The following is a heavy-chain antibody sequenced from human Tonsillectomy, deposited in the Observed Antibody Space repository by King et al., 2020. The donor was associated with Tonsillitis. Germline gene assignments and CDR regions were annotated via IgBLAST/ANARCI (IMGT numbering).Heavy chain of an antibody. CDR1: GFTFSSYS. Sequence: VQLVESGGGLVKPGGSLRLSCAASGFTFSSYSMNWVRQAPGKGLEWVSSISSSSSYIYYADSVKCRFTISRDNAKNSLYLQMNSLRAEDTAVYYCARDRDYGDLDAFDIWGQGTMVTVSS. CDR3: ARDRDYGDLDAFDI. CDR2: ISSSSSYI. J-gene: IGHJ3*02. V-gene: IGHV3-21*01. D-gene: IGHD4-17*01.